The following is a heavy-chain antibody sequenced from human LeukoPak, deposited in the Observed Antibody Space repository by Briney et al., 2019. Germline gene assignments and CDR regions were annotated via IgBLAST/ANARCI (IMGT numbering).Heavy chain of an antibody. D-gene: IGHD6-13*01. CDR2: FDPESGET. CDR3: AVIAPLFVY. CDR1: GYTLTVLA. V-gene: IGHV1-24*01. Sequence: ASVKVSCKVSGYTLTVLAMHWVRQSPGKGLDWMGGFDPESGETVYAKQFQGRVSMTEDTSTETAYLELNSLTSEDTAVYYCAVIAPLFVYWGQGTLVTVSS. J-gene: IGHJ4*02.